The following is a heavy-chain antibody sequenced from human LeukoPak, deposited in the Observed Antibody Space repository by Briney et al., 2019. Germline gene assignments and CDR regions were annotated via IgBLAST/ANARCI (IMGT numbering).Heavy chain of an antibody. J-gene: IGHJ4*02. D-gene: IGHD1-26*01. V-gene: IGHV1-2*02. CDR3: ARGLSGSPRRLFDY. CDR2: INPNSGGT. Sequence: ASVKVSCKASGYTFTRYYMHWVRQAPGQGLEWMGWINPNSGGTDYAQKFQGRVTMTRDTSISTAYMELSRLRSDDTAVYYCARGLSGSPRRLFDYWGQGTLVTVSS. CDR1: GYTFTRYY.